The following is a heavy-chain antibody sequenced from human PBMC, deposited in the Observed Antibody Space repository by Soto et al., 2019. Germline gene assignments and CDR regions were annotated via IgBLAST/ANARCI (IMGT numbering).Heavy chain of an antibody. J-gene: IGHJ6*02. CDR3: ARGDIVVVVAAGGMDV. D-gene: IGHD2-15*01. CDR1: GFTFSNYW. V-gene: IGHV3-7*01. CDR2: INQDGSER. Sequence: LRLSCVASGFTFSNYWMTWVRQAPGKGLEWVANINQDGSERTHVDSVKGRFTVSRDNAKNSLYLEMNRLRAEDTAVYYCARGDIVVVVAAGGMDVWGQGTTVTVSS.